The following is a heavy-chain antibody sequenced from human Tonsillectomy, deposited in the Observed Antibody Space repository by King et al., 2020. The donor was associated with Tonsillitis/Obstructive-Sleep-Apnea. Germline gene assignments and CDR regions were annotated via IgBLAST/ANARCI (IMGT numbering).Heavy chain of an antibody. CDR2: ISLDGSNK. J-gene: IGHJ4*02. D-gene: IGHD6-13*01. Sequence: VQLQESGGGVVQPGRSLRLSCAASGFTFSSYAMHWVRQAPGKGLGWVAVISLDGSNKYYADSVKGRFTISRDNSKNTLYLQMKSLRAEDTAVYYCARPPGIAAAGTFDYWGQGTLVTVPS. CDR1: GFTFSSYA. CDR3: ARPPGIAAAGTFDY. V-gene: IGHV3-30*01.